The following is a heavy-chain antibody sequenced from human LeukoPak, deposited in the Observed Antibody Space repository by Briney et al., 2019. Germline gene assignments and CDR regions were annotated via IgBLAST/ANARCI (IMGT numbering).Heavy chain of an antibody. Sequence: PSETLSLTCTVSGGSISSGDYYWSWIRQPPGKGLEWIGYIYYSGSTYYNPSLKSRVTMSLDTSKNQFSLKLNSVTAADTAVYYCAGGAWFDPWGQGTLVTVSS. CDR3: AGGAWFDP. CDR1: GGSISSGDYY. CDR2: IYYSGST. J-gene: IGHJ5*02. V-gene: IGHV4-30-4*01.